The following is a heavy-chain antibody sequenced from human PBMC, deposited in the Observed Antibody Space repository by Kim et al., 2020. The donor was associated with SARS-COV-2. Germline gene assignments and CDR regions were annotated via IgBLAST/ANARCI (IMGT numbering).Heavy chain of an antibody. Sequence: GGSLRLSCAASGFTFSSYAMHWVRQAPGKGLEWVAVISYDGSNKYYADSVKGRFTISRDNSKNTLYLQMNSLRAEDTAVYYCARDGGEQQLVPDYWGQGTLVTVSS. CDR3: ARDGGEQQLVPDY. D-gene: IGHD6-13*01. CDR2: ISYDGSNK. J-gene: IGHJ4*02. CDR1: GFTFSSYA. V-gene: IGHV3-30*04.